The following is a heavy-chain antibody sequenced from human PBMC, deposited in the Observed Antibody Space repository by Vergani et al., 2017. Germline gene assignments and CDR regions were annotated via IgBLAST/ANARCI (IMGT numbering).Heavy chain of an antibody. CDR2: ISSSSSYI. CDR3: ARAWVGVTTDFDY. D-gene: IGHD4-11*01. V-gene: IGHV3-21*01. J-gene: IGHJ4*02. CDR1: GFTFSSYS. Sequence: EVQLVESGGGLVKPGGSLRLSCAASGFTFSSYSMNWVRQAPGKGLEWVSSISSSSSYIYYADSVKGRFTISRDNAKNSLYLQRNSLRAEDTAVYYCARAWVGVTTDFDYWGQGTLVTVSS.